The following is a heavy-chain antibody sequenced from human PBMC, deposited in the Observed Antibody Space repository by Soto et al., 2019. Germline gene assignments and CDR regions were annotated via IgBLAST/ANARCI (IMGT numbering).Heavy chain of an antibody. CDR1: GYTFTSYG. J-gene: IGHJ3*01. CDR2: ISAYNGNT. CDR3: AKDSGLPGFGAVIHAFDV. D-gene: IGHD3-3*01. Sequence: ASVKVSCKASGYTFTSYGVSWVRQAPGQGLEWMGWISAYNGNTNHAQKLQVRVTMTTDTSTSTAYLELRSLRSDDTAVYYCAKDSGLPGFGAVIHAFDVWGQGTRVTVSS. V-gene: IGHV1-18*04.